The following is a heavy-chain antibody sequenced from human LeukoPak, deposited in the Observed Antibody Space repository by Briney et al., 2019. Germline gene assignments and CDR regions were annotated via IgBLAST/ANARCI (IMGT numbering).Heavy chain of an antibody. D-gene: IGHD4-23*01. CDR2: TYFRSKWYN. CDR1: GDSVSSNSAA. CDR3: ASGRYGGNSGYFQH. J-gene: IGHJ1*01. V-gene: IGHV6-1*01. Sequence: SQTLSLTCAISGDSVSSNSAAWTWIRQSPSRGLEWLGRTYFRSKWYNDYALFVKSRITISPDTFKNRFSLKLSSVTAADTAVYYCASGRYGGNSGYFQHWGQGTLVTVSS.